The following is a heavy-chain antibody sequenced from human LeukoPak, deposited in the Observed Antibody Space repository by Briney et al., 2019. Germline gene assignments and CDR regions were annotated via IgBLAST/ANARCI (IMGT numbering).Heavy chain of an antibody. CDR2: IYTSGST. Sequence: SEPLSLTCTVSGGSISSGSYYWSWIRQPAGKGLEWIGRIYTSGSTNYNPSLKSRVTISVDTSKNQFSLKLSSVTAADTAVYYCARDLSRTVTTLGYWGQGTLVTVSS. D-gene: IGHD4-17*01. V-gene: IGHV4-61*02. CDR1: GGSISSGSYY. J-gene: IGHJ4*02. CDR3: ARDLSRTVTTLGY.